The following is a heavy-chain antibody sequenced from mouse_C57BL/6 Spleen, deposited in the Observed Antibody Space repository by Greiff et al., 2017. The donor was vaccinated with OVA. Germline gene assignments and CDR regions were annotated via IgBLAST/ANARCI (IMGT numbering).Heavy chain of an antibody. Sequence: VQLQQPGAELVKPGASVKLSCKASGYTFTGYWMNWVKQRPGRGLEWIGRIDPNSGGTKYNEKFKSKATLTVDKPSSTAYMQLSSLTSEDSAVYYCARPYYGNQYYFDDWGQGTTLTVSS. CDR1: GYTFTGYW. V-gene: IGHV1-72*01. CDR2: IDPNSGGT. D-gene: IGHD2-10*01. J-gene: IGHJ2*01. CDR3: ARPYYGNQYYFDD.